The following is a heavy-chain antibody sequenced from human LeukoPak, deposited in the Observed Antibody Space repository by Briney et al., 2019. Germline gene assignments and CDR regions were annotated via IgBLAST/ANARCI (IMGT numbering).Heavy chain of an antibody. Sequence: ASVKVSCKASGYTFIDYTMHWLRQAPGQRLDWMGWINGGSGNTKYSPEFQGRVTITRDTSASTGYMELSSLRSEDTVVYYCANPRYDSSGYYYVDWGQGTLVTVSS. J-gene: IGHJ4*02. CDR2: INGGSGNT. CDR3: ANPRYDSSGYYYVD. D-gene: IGHD3-22*01. CDR1: GYTFIDYT. V-gene: IGHV1-3*01.